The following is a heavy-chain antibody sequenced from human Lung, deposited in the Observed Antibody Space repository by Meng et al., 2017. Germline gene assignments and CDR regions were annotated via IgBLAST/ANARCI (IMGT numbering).Heavy chain of an antibody. D-gene: IGHD6-13*01. CDR3: ATGAAAADH. CDR2: IKSNSDGGTT. CDR1: GFSFTDAW. V-gene: IGHV3-15*01. Sequence: EVQLGGSWGGLVKPGWSLRLSCVASGFSFTDAWMSWVRQAPGKGLEWVGRIKSNSDGGTTDYAAPVKGRFTISRDDSKNTLYLQMNSLITEDTAVYFCATGAAAADHWGQGTLVTVSS. J-gene: IGHJ4*02.